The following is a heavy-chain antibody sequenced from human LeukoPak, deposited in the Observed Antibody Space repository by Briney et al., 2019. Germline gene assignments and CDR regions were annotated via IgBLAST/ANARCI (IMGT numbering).Heavy chain of an antibody. Sequence: GGSLRLSCAASGFTFSSYAMSWVRQAPGKGLEWVSDITSSGDSTYYADSVKGRFTISRDNPKNTLYLQMNSLRAEDTAIYYCVKEYFGFAFDYWGQGTVVAVSS. CDR3: VKEYFGFAFDY. CDR1: GFTFSSYA. CDR2: ITSSGDST. V-gene: IGHV3-23*01. J-gene: IGHJ4*02. D-gene: IGHD3-9*01.